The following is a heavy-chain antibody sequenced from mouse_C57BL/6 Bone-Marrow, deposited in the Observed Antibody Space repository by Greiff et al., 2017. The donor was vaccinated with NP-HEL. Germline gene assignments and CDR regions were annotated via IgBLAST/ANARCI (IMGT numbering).Heavy chain of an antibody. CDR2: ISDGGSYT. Sequence: EVQGVESGGGLVKPGGSLKLSCAASGFTFSSYARSWVRQTPEKRLEWVATISDGGSYTYYPDNVKGRFTISRDNAKNNLYLQMSHLKSEDTAMYYCARAPQFITTVVATLYYAMDYWGQGTSVTVSS. V-gene: IGHV5-4*01. D-gene: IGHD1-1*01. CDR1: GFTFSSYA. J-gene: IGHJ4*01. CDR3: ARAPQFITTVVATLYYAMDY.